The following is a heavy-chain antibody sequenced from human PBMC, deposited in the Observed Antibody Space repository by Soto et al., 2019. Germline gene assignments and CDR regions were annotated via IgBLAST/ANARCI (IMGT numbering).Heavy chain of an antibody. Sequence: QVQLQESGPGLVKPSQTLSLTCTVSGGSISSGGYYWSWIRQHPGKGLEWIGYIYYSGSTYYNPSLKSRVTISVDXXKXQXXRKLSSVPAADPAVYYCARVRKLVAALYGSYGMDVGGQGPTVTVSS. D-gene: IGHD2-15*01. CDR1: GGSISSGGYY. J-gene: IGHJ6*01. CDR3: ARVRKLVAALYGSYGMDV. CDR2: IYYSGST. V-gene: IGHV4-31*03.